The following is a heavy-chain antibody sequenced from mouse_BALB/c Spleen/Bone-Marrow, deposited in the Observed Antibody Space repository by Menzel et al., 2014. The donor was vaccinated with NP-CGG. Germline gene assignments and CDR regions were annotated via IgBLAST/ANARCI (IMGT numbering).Heavy chain of an antibody. CDR3: TRPRRAIDH. CDR2: INPSNGGT. V-gene: IGHV1S81*02. CDR1: GYTFTSYY. D-gene: IGHD2-12*01. Sequence: VQLQESGAELVKPGASVKLSCKVSGYTFTSYYMCWVKQRPGQGLEWIGEINPSNGGTNFNEKFKSKATLTVDKSSSTAYMSLSSLTAEDSAVYYCTRPRRAIDHWGQGTSVTVSS. J-gene: IGHJ4*01.